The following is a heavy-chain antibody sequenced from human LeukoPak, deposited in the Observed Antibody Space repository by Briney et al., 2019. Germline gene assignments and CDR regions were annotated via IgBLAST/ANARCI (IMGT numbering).Heavy chain of an antibody. Sequence: GASVKVSCKASGYTFTSYYMHWVRQAPGQGLEWMGIINPSGGSTSYAQKFQGRVTMTRDTSTSTVYMELSSLRSEDTAVYYCARHRFWSAPYMGSGYDAFDIWGQGTMVTVSS. CDR3: ARHRFWSAPYMGSGYDAFDI. V-gene: IGHV1-46*01. J-gene: IGHJ3*02. CDR2: INPSGGST. D-gene: IGHD3-3*01. CDR1: GYTFTSYY.